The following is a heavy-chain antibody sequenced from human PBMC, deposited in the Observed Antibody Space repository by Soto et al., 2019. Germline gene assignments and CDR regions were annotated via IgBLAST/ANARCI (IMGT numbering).Heavy chain of an antibody. CDR1: GYSIRSGYF. V-gene: IGHV4-38-2*01. J-gene: IGHJ6*02. D-gene: IGHD3-9*01. CDR3: ARVDILTVYGCMDV. CDR2: MYHSGIT. Sequence: SETLSLTCAVSGYSIRSGYFWGWIRQPPGKGLEWIGSMYHSGITYYNLSLKSRVTISVDTSKNQLSLKLSSMTAADTAVCYCARVDILTVYGCMDVWGQGTTVTVSS.